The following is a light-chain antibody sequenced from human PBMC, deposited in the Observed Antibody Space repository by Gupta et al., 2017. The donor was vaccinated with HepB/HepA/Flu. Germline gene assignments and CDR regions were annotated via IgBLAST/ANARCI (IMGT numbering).Light chain of an antibody. V-gene: IGLV4-60*03. Sequence: PVVPHSSSASGSLGSSVTLTRTLRSGHSSYLIAGNQQQPGKAPRYLMTLEGSGSYNNGSGVPDRFSGSITGAHRYLSISNSQSEDEPDYYCYTWVSNPRVFAVGTKLPVL. CDR2: LEGSGSY. J-gene: IGLJ2*01. CDR3: YTWVSNPRV. CDR1: SGHSSYL.